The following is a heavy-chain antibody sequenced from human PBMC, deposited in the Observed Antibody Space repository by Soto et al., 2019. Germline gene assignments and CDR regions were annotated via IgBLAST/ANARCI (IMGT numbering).Heavy chain of an antibody. V-gene: IGHV2-5*02. CDR1: GFSLRSSGMG. J-gene: IGHJ3*01. CDR3: AHRSRCLQPRDAFDL. D-gene: IGHD1-1*01. CDR2: IYWDDDK. Sequence: QITLKESGPTVVKPTQTLTLTCTFSGFSLRSSGMGVGCIRQPPGKPLEWLALIYWDDDKRYSPSLKSRLNFPQDTGNNQLLLTLTNMDPVDTATYFCAHRSRCLQPRDAFDLWGQGTMVTVSS.